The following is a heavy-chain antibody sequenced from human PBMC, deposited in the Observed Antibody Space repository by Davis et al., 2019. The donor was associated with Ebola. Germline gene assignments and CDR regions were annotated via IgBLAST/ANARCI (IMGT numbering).Heavy chain of an antibody. CDR2: IYHSGST. D-gene: IGHD3-22*01. J-gene: IGHJ4*02. Sequence: PSETLSLTCTVSGYSISSGYYWGWIRQPPGKGLEWIGGIYHSGSTYYNPSLKSRVTISVDTSKNQFSLKLSSVTAADTAVYYCARFYDSSGYSFDYWGQGTLVTVSS. V-gene: IGHV4-38-2*02. CDR3: ARFYDSSGYSFDY. CDR1: GYSISSGYY.